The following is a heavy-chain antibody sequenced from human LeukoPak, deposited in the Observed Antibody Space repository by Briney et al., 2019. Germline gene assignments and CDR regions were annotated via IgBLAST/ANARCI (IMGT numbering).Heavy chain of an antibody. CDR1: GFTFSGYG. D-gene: IGHD3-22*01. V-gene: IGHV3-21*01. CDR2: ISSGSSAI. J-gene: IGHJ4*02. CDR3: ARDSGYYGLAFDY. Sequence: GGSLRLSCAASGFTFSGYGMTWVRQAPGKGLEWVSIISSGSSAIFSADALKGRFTISRDDAKNLLYLDMNSLRAEDTAVYYCARDSGYYGLAFDYWGQGTLVTVSS.